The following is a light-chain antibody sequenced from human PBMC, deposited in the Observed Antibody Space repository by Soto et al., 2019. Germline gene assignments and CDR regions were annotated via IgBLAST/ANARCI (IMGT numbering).Light chain of an antibody. CDR3: QQLYTLPFT. CDR1: HDISTF. Sequence: IRMTHSPSLLSASIGDRVTITFRASHDISTFLAWYQQKPGKAPKLLIYEASTLQSGVPSRFSGSGSGTEFTLTISGLLPEDFAAYHCQQLYTLPFTFGQGTRLEI. J-gene: IGKJ5*01. V-gene: IGKV1-9*01. CDR2: EAS.